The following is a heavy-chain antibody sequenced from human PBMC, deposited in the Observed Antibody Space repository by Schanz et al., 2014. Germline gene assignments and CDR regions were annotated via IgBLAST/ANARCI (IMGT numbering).Heavy chain of an antibody. CDR2: ISYSGST. V-gene: IGHV4-31*03. D-gene: IGHD6-25*01. CDR1: GGSVSSGGDY. CDR3: AREPLSGYNWFDP. J-gene: IGHJ5*02. Sequence: QVQLQESGPGLVKPSQTLSLTCTVSGGSVSSGGDYWSWIRQHPGKGREWVGFISYSGSTNYNPSLKRRTPKSLDTPKNQFSRKLSSGAAADTAVYYCAREPLSGYNWFDPWGQGSLVTVSS.